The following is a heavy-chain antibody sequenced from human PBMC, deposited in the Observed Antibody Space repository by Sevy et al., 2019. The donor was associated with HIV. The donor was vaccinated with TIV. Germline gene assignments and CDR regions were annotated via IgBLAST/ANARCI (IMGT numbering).Heavy chain of an antibody. D-gene: IGHD2-8*01. Sequence: RGCLRLSCVASGFNFNIYSMSWVRQAPGKGLEWVSTLSFGCGRINHADSVQGRFTVSRDDSKKTVYLEMNSLRAEDTAVHYCAREGCTRPHDHWGQGTLVSVSS. CDR1: GFNFNIYS. CDR2: LSFGCGRI. CDR3: AREGCTRPHDH. V-gene: IGHV3-23*01. J-gene: IGHJ4*02.